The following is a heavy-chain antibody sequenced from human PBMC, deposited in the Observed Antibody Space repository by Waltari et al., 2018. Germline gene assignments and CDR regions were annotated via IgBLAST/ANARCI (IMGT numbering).Heavy chain of an antibody. CDR3: ARGKWELRFDY. V-gene: IGHV4-39*07. D-gene: IGHD1-26*01. Sequence: QVQLQESGPGLVKPSETLSLTCTVSGGSISSSSYYWGWIRQPPGKGLEWIGSIYYSGSTYYNPSLKSRVTISVDTSKNQFSLKLSSVTAADTAVYYCARGKWELRFDYWGQGTLVTVSS. CDR2: IYYSGST. CDR1: GGSISSSSYY. J-gene: IGHJ4*02.